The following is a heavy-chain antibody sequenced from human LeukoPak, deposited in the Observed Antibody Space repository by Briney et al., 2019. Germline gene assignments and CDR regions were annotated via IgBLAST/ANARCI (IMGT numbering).Heavy chain of an antibody. V-gene: IGHV4-31*03. Sequence: RPSQTLSLTCTVSGGSISSGGYYWSWIRQHPGKGLEWIGYIYYSGSTYYNPSLKSRVTISVDTSKNQFSLKLSSVTAADTAVYYCAREDCSGGSCYSDYWGQGTLVTVSS. CDR3: AREDCSGGSCYSDY. CDR1: GGSISSGGYY. J-gene: IGHJ4*02. CDR2: IYYSGST. D-gene: IGHD2-15*01.